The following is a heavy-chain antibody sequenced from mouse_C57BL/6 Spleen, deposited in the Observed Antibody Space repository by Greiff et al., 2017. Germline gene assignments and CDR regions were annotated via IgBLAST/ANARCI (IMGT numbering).Heavy chain of an antibody. CDR3: ARGRVYYDYPYYAMDY. V-gene: IGHV1-55*01. CDR1: GYTFTSYW. Sequence: QVQLQQPGAELVKPGASVKMSCKASGYTFTSYWITWVKQRPGQGLEWIGDISPGSGSTNYNEKFRSKATLNVDTSSSTAYMQLSSLTSEDSAVYYCARGRVYYDYPYYAMDYWGQGTSVTVSS. CDR2: ISPGSGST. J-gene: IGHJ4*01. D-gene: IGHD2-4*01.